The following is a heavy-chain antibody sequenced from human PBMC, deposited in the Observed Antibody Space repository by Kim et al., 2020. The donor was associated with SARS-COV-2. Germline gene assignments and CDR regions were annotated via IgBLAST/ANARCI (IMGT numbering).Heavy chain of an antibody. CDR1: GFTFSSYE. J-gene: IGHJ3*02. D-gene: IGHD6-19*01. Sequence: GGSLRLSCAASGFTFSSYEMNWVRQAPGKGLEWVSYISSSGSTIYYADSVKGRFTISRDNAKNSLYLQMNSLRAEDTAVYYCARDREAGVQTHDAFDIWGQGTMGTVSS. CDR3: ARDREAGVQTHDAFDI. CDR2: ISSSGSTI. V-gene: IGHV3-48*03.